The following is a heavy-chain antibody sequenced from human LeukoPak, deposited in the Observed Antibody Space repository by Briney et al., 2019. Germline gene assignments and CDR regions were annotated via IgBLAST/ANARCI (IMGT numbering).Heavy chain of an antibody. CDR1: GYSFTSYW. J-gene: IGHJ4*02. V-gene: IGHV5-51*01. D-gene: IGHD1-26*01. CDR2: IYPGDSDT. CDR3: ARRGVGATGGGDFDY. Sequence: GESLKISCKGSGYSFTSYWIGWVRQMPGKGLEWMGIIYPGDSDTRYSPSFQGQVTISADKSISTAYLQWSGLKASDTAMYSCARRGVGATGGGDFDYWGQGTLVTVSS.